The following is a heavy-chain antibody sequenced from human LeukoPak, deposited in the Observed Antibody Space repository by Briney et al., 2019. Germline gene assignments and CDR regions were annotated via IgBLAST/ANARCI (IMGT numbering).Heavy chain of an antibody. Sequence: GGSLRLSCAASGFTFSDHYMSWIRQAPGKGLEWVSYISSSSSNTNYADSVKCRFTISRDNAKNSLSLQTNSLRAEDTAVYYCARSLSAYTPLAVDYWGQGTLVSVSS. D-gene: IGHD5-18*01. CDR1: GFTFSDHY. CDR2: ISSSSSNT. J-gene: IGHJ4*02. CDR3: ARSLSAYTPLAVDY. V-gene: IGHV3-11*03.